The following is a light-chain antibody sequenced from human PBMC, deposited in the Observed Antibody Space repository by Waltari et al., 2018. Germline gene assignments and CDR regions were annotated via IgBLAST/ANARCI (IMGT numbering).Light chain of an antibody. Sequence: DIQMTQSPSSLSASVGDRVTSACRASQDIGNSLAWYQQKPGTIPKLLIYAASSLQGGVPSRFSGSRSGTDFTLTITSLQPEDVGTYYCQKYNFAPWTFGQGTKVEI. V-gene: IGKV1-27*01. J-gene: IGKJ1*01. CDR2: AAS. CDR1: QDIGNS. CDR3: QKYNFAPWT.